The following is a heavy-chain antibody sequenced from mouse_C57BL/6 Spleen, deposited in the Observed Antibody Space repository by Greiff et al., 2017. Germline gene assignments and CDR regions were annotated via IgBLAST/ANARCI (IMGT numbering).Heavy chain of an antibody. CDR3: ARGEYYGSSYVAY. J-gene: IGHJ3*01. CDR2: IDPSDSET. D-gene: IGHD1-1*01. V-gene: IGHV1-52*01. Sequence: QVQLQQPGAELVRPGSSVKLSCKASGYTFTSYWMHWVKQRPIQGLEWIGNIDPSDSETHYNQKFKDKATLTVDKSSSTAYMQLSSLTSEDSAVYYCARGEYYGSSYVAYWGQGTLVTVSA. CDR1: GYTFTSYW.